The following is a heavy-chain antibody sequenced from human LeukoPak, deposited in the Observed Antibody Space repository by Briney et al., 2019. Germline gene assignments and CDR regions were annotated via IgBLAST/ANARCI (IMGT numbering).Heavy chain of an antibody. CDR2: ISSSGSTI. V-gene: IGHV3-11*04. D-gene: IGHD5/OR15-5a*01. J-gene: IGHJ5*02. CDR1: GFTFSDYH. CDR3: ASLSLFYGFDP. Sequence: GGSLRLSCAASGFTFSDYHMSWIRQAPGKGLEWVSYISSSGSTIYYADSVKGRFTISRDNAKNSLYLQMNSLRAEDTAVYYCASLSLFYGFDPWGQGTLVTVSS.